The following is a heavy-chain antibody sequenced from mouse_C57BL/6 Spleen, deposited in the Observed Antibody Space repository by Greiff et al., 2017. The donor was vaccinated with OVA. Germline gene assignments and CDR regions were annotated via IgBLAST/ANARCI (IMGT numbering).Heavy chain of an antibody. CDR3: VRESKKNWDDAMDY. D-gene: IGHD4-1*01. CDR2: IRSKSSNYAT. J-gene: IGHJ4*01. Sequence: EVMLVESGGGLVQPKGSLKLSCAASGFTFNTYAMHWVRQAPGKGLEWVARIRSKSSNYATYYADSVKDRFTISRDDSQSMLYLQMNNLKTEDTAMYYCVRESKKNWDDAMDYWGQGTSVTVSS. CDR1: GFTFNTYA. V-gene: IGHV10-3*01.